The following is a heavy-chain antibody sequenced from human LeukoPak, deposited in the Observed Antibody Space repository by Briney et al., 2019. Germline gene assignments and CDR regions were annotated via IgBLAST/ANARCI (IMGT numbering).Heavy chain of an antibody. CDR1: GYTFTSYY. CDR3: ARYSNGWFDP. J-gene: IGHJ5*02. Sequence: GASVKVSCKASGYTFTSYYMHWVRQAPGQGLEWMGIINPSGGSTSYAQKFQGRVTMTRDTSTGTAYMELRSLRSDDTAVYYCARYSNGWFDPWGQGTLVTVSS. CDR2: INPSGGST. D-gene: IGHD2-15*01. V-gene: IGHV1-46*01.